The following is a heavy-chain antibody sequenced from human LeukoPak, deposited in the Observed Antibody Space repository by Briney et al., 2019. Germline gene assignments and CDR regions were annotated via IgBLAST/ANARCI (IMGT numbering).Heavy chain of an antibody. CDR1: GGSISSYY. V-gene: IGHV4-59*01. CDR3: ARDPGGSSWLPWELSIHYFDY. CDR2: IYYSGST. J-gene: IGHJ4*02. Sequence: KPSETLSLTCAVSGGSISSYYWSWTRQPPGKGLEWIGYIYYSGSTNYNPSLKSRVTISVDASKNQFSLKLSSVTAADTAVYYCARDPGGSSWLPWELSIHYFDYWGQGTLVTVSS. D-gene: IGHD6-13*01.